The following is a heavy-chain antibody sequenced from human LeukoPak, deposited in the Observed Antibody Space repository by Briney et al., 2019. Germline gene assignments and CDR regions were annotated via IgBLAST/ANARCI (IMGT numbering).Heavy chain of an antibody. Sequence: SVEVSCKASGGTFSSYAISWVRQAPGQGLEWMGGIIPIFGTANYAQKFQGRVTITADESTSTAYMELSSLRSEDTAVYYCARDCRSYYDFWSGYHDAFDIWGQGTMVTVSS. D-gene: IGHD3-3*01. J-gene: IGHJ3*02. CDR3: ARDCRSYYDFWSGYHDAFDI. CDR1: GGTFSSYA. V-gene: IGHV1-69*13. CDR2: IIPIFGTA.